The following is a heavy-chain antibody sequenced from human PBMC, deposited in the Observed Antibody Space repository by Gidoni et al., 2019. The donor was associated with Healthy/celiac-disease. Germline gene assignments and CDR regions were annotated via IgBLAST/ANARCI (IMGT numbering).Heavy chain of an antibody. V-gene: IGHV3-30*18. D-gene: IGHD1-7*01. J-gene: IGHJ4*02. CDR3: ANPLELFDY. Sequence: GKGLEWVAVISYDGSNKYYADSVKGRFTISRDNSKNTLYLQMNSLRAEDTAVYYCANPLELFDYWGQGTLVTVSS. CDR2: ISYDGSNK.